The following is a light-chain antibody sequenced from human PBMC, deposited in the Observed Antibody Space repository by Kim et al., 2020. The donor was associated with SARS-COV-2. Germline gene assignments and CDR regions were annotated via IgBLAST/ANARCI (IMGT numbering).Light chain of an antibody. J-gene: IGKJ5*01. CDR3: QQRSNWPLSIT. Sequence: PGDRATLYCRASQTISTYLAWYQQKPGQPPRLLIYDASIRATDIPDRFSGSGSGTDFTLTISSLRPEDFAVYFCQQRSNWPLSITFGLGTRLEIK. V-gene: IGKV3-11*01. CDR1: QTISTY. CDR2: DAS.